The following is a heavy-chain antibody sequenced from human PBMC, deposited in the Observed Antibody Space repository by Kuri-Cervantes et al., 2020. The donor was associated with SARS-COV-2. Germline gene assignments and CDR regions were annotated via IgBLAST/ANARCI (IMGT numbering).Heavy chain of an antibody. CDR2: IYHSGST. CDR1: GGSFSGYY. J-gene: IGHJ6*02. D-gene: IGHD6-19*01. V-gene: IGHV4-34*01. Sequence: GSLRLSCAVYGGSFSGYYWSWIRQPPGKGLEWIGEIYHSGSTNYNPSLKSRVTISVDKSKNQFSLKLSSVTAADTAVYYCAREGIAVAGHHYGMDVWGQGTTVTVSS. CDR3: AREGIAVAGHHYGMDV.